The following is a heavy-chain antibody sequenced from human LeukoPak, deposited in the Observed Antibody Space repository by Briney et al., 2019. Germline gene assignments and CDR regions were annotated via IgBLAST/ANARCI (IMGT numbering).Heavy chain of an antibody. Sequence: GGTLRLSCAASGFTFKNYGMSWVRQAPGKGLEWVSFIYSDNTHYSDSVKGRFTISRDNSKNTLYLQMNSLRAEDTAVYYCARRAGAYSHPYDYWGQGTLVTVSS. V-gene: IGHV3-53*01. J-gene: IGHJ4*02. D-gene: IGHD4/OR15-4a*01. CDR1: GFTFKNYG. CDR3: ARRAGAYSHPYDY. CDR2: IYSDNT.